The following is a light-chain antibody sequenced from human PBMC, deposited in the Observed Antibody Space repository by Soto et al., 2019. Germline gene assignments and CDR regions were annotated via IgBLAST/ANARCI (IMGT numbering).Light chain of an antibody. CDR2: AAS. J-gene: IGKJ3*01. CDR1: QGSRND. V-gene: IGKV1-6*01. CDR3: LQDYNYPFT. Sequence: AIQMTQSPSSLTASVGDRVTITCRASQGSRNDLGWYQQKPGKAPKLLIYAASSLQSGVPSRFSGSGSGTDFTLTISSLQPEDFATYYCLQDYNYPFTFGPGIKVDIK.